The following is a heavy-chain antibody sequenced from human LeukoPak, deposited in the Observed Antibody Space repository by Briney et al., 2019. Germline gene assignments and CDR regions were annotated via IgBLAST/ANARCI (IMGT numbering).Heavy chain of an antibody. D-gene: IGHD3-3*01. Sequence: SVKVSCKASGGTFSSYAISWVRQAPGQGLEWMGGIIPIFGTANYAQKFQGRVTITADESTSTAYMELSSLRSEDTAVYNCARGVQQWLPIFGVVTYYGMDVWGQGTTVTVSS. V-gene: IGHV1-69*13. CDR1: GGTFSSYA. CDR3: ARGVQQWLPIFGVVTYYGMDV. J-gene: IGHJ6*02. CDR2: IIPIFGTA.